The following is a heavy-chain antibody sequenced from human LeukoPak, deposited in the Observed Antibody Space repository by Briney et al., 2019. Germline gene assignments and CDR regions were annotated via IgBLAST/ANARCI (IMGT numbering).Heavy chain of an antibody. Sequence: PSETLSLTCTVSGGSISSGGYYWSWLRQHPGKGLEWIGYIYYSGSTYYNPSLKSRVTISVDTSKNQFSLKLTSVTAADTAVYYCARDTTGYYGSGTYSSYFDYWGQGTLVTVAS. V-gene: IGHV4-31*03. CDR1: GGSISSGGYY. J-gene: IGHJ4*02. CDR2: IYYSGST. D-gene: IGHD3-10*01. CDR3: ARDTTGYYGSGTYSSYFDY.